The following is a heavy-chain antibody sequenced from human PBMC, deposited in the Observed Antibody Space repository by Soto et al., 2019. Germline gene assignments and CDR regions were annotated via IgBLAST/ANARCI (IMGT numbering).Heavy chain of an antibody. Sequence: QDHLVQSGAEVKKPGASAKVSCKASGYTFKNYGINWVRQAPGRGLEWVAWISSYNGDTSYAQHRQGKVTVTTDTLTSTAYMELRSLRPDDTAVYFCVLGGLETGYYRDMDYWGQGTLVSVSS. CDR3: VLGGLETGYYRDMDY. J-gene: IGHJ4*02. D-gene: IGHD3-9*01. CDR2: ISSYNGDT. CDR1: GYTFKNYG. V-gene: IGHV1-18*04.